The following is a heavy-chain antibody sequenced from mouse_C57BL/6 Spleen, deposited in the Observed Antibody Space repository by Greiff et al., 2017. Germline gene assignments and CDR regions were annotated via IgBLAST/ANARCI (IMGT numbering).Heavy chain of an antibody. D-gene: IGHD1-1*01. V-gene: IGHV1-55*01. J-gene: IGHJ2*01. CDR2: IYPGSGST. CDR3: AREGNYYYGSSYGGDY. CDR1: GYTFTSYW. Sequence: VQLQQPGAELVKPGASVKMSCKASGYTFTSYWITWVKQRPGQGLEWIGDIYPGSGSTNYNEKFKSKATLTVDTSSSTAYMQLSSLTSEDSAVYYCAREGNYYYGSSYGGDYWGQGTTLTVSS.